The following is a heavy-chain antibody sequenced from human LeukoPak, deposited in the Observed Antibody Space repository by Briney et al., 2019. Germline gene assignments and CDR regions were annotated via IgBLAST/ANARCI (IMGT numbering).Heavy chain of an antibody. Sequence: AGGSLRLSCAASGFTVSSNYMTWVRQAPGKGLEWVSVIYSGGSTYYADSVKGRFTISRDNSKNTLYLQMNSLRAEDTAVYYCARDPPGYSNSWYAPDYWGQGTLVTVSS. J-gene: IGHJ4*02. D-gene: IGHD6-13*01. CDR2: IYSGGST. V-gene: IGHV3-66*01. CDR3: ARDPPGYSNSWYAPDY. CDR1: GFTVSSNY.